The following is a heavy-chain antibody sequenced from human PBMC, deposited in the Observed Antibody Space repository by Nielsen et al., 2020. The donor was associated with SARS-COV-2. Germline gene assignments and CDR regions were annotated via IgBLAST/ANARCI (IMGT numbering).Heavy chain of an antibody. J-gene: IGHJ4*02. D-gene: IGHD5-24*01. CDR2: ISHDETNK. CDR3: AREGRKLPLDY. V-gene: IGHV3-30*04. CDR1: GFTFNNYA. Sequence: GESLKISCAASGFTFNNYAMHWVRQAPGKGLEWVAVISHDETNKFYADSVKGRFTISRDNAKNSLYLQMNSLRAEDTAVYYCAREGRKLPLDYWGQGTLVTVSS.